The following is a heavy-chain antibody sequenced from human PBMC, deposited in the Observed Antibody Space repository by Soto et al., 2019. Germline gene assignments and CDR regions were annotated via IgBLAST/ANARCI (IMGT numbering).Heavy chain of an antibody. D-gene: IGHD3-10*01. V-gene: IGHV3-9*01. CDR2: ISWNSGSI. Sequence: SLRLSCAASGFTFDDYAMHWFRQAPGKGLEWVSGISWNSGSIGYADSVKGRFTISRDNAKNSLYLQMNSLRAEDTALYYCAKGPRGSVRGNYFDYWGQGTLVTVSS. CDR3: AKGPRGSVRGNYFDY. J-gene: IGHJ4*02. CDR1: GFTFDDYA.